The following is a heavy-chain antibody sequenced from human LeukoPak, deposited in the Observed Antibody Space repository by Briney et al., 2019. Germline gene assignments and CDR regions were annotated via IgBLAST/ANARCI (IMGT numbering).Heavy chain of an antibody. CDR1: GFTFSSYW. D-gene: IGHD3-3*01. J-gene: IGHJ6*04. Sequence: GGSLRLSCAASGFTFSSYWMSWVRQAPGRGLEWVANIKEDGSDKQYVDSVRGRFTISRDNAKNSVSLQMDGLRAEDTAVYHCVRESDVWSGPGIGRPLDVWGKGTTVTVSS. V-gene: IGHV3-7*01. CDR2: IKEDGSDK. CDR3: VRESDVWSGPGIGRPLDV.